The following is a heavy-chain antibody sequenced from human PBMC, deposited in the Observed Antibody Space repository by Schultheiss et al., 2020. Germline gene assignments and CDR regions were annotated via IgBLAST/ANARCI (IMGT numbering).Heavy chain of an antibody. J-gene: IGHJ4*02. CDR1: GGSFTNYY. CDR2: IYHSGST. Sequence: SETLSLTCGVYGGSFTNYYWSWIRQPPGKGLEWIGEIYHSGSTNYNPSLKSRVTISVDTSKHQFSLKLSSVTAADTAVYYCARDGVGTKYYFDYWGQGTLVTVS. CDR3: ARDGVGTKYYFDY. D-gene: IGHD1-26*01. V-gene: IGHV4-34*01.